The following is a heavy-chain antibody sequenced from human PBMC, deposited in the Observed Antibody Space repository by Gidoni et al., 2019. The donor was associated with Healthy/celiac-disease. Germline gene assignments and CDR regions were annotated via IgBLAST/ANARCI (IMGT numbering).Heavy chain of an antibody. D-gene: IGHD2-15*01. V-gene: IGHV4-31*02. Sequence: LEWIGYIYYSGSTYYNPSLKSRVTISVDTSKNQFSLKLSSVTAADTAVYYCASSSSRVVAAPDYWGQGTLVTVSS. CDR2: IYYSGST. CDR3: ASSSSRVVAAPDY. J-gene: IGHJ4*02.